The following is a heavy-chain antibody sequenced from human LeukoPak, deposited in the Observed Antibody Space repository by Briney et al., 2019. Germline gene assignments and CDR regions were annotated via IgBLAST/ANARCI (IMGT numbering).Heavy chain of an antibody. CDR3: AKDAVESRIQSADYFQH. CDR1: GFTFSRDA. J-gene: IGHJ1*01. D-gene: IGHD3-3*01. Sequence: GGSRLLSGAASGFTFSRDAMSGVGQARGKGRGWGGASSGSGGRIYYADCVKGGVTIYRDNWKNTLYLQMNRLRAEDTAVYYCAKDAVESRIQSADYFQHWGQGTLVTISA. CDR2: SSGSGGRI. V-gene: IGHV3-23*01.